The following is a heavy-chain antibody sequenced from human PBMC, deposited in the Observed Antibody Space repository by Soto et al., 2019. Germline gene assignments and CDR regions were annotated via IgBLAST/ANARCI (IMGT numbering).Heavy chain of an antibody. CDR2: IKSDGSSI. CDR1: GFTFSNYW. CDR3: ARGGSSGSGSYIQGDY. V-gene: IGHV3-74*01. Sequence: EVQLVESGGGLVQPGGSLRLSCAASGFTFSNYWMHWVRQAPGKGLVWVSRIKSDGSSISYADSVKGRFTISRDNARNTLYLQMNSLRAEDTAVYYCARGGSSGSGSYIQGDYWGQGTLVTVSS. J-gene: IGHJ4*02. D-gene: IGHD3-10*01.